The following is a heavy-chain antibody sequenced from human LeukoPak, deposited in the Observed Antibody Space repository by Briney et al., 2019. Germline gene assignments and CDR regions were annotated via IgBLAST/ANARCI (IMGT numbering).Heavy chain of an antibody. CDR1: GFTFSSYG. Sequence: GGSLRLSCAASGFTFSSYGMHWVRQAPGKGLEWVAVIWYDGSNKYYADSVKGRFTISRDNSKNALYLQMNSLRAEDTAVYYCAREAEELLWFGDLADSWGQGTLVTVSS. CDR3: AREAEELLWFGDLADS. J-gene: IGHJ4*02. V-gene: IGHV3-33*01. D-gene: IGHD3-10*01. CDR2: IWYDGSNK.